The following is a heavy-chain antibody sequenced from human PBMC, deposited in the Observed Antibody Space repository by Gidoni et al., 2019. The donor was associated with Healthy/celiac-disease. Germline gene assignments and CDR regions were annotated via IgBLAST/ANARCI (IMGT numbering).Heavy chain of an antibody. D-gene: IGHD5-12*01. CDR3: ARIRRWLQFQPGYYFDY. J-gene: IGHJ4*02. CDR1: GGPFSGYY. CDR2: INHSGST. Sequence: QVQLQQWGAGLLKPSETLSLTCAVYGGPFSGYYWSWIRQPPGKGLEWIGEINHSGSTNYNPSLKSRVTISVDTSKNQFSLKLSSVTAADTAVYYCARIRRWLQFQPGYYFDYWGQGTLVTVSS. V-gene: IGHV4-34*01.